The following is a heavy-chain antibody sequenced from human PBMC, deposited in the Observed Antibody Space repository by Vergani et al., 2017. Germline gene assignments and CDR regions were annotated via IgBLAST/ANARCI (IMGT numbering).Heavy chain of an antibody. Sequence: VQLVESGGGLVQPGGSLRLSCAASGFTFSSYGMHWVRQAPGKGLEWVAVISYDGSNKYYADSVKGRFTISRDNSKNTLYLQMNSLRAEDTAVYYCAKLRGGSSSWYFDYYYGMDVWGQGTTVTVSS. D-gene: IGHD6-13*01. J-gene: IGHJ6*02. CDR1: GFTFSSYG. CDR2: ISYDGSNK. V-gene: IGHV3-30*18. CDR3: AKLRGGSSSWYFDYYYGMDV.